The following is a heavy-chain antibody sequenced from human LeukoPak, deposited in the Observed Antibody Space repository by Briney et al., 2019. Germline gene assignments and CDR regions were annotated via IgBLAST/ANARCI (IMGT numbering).Heavy chain of an antibody. CDR1: GGYFSGYY. V-gene: IGHV4-34*01. CDR2: INHSGST. J-gene: IGHJ4*02. CDR3: AAEPAITMVRGDFDY. D-gene: IGHD3-10*01. Sequence: KPSETLSLTCAVYGGYFSGYYWSWIRQPPGKGLEWIGEINHSGSTNYNPSLKSRVTISVDTSKNQFSLKLSSVTAADTAVYYCAAEPAITMVRGDFDYWGQGTLVTVSS.